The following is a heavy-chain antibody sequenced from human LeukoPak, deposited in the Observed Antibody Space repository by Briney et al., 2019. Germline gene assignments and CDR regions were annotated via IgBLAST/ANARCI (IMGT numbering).Heavy chain of an antibody. CDR1: GYTFTSYY. CDR2: INPSGGST. CDR3: ARSAARYCSSTSCRGSVYYYYGMDV. J-gene: IGHJ6*02. Sequence: GASVKVSCKASGYTFTSYYMHRVRQAPGQGLEWMGIINPSGGSTSYAQKFQGRVTMTRDTSTSTVYMELSSLRSEDTAVYYCARSAARYCSSTSCRGSVYYYYGMDVWGQGTTVTVSS. V-gene: IGHV1-46*01. D-gene: IGHD2-2*01.